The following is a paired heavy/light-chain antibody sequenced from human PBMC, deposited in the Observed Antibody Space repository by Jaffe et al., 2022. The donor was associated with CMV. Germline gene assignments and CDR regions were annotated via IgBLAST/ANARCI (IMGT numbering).Heavy chain of an antibody. J-gene: IGHJ4*02. CDR2: IKSKANNYAT. CDR1: GFTFSGSA. Sequence: EVQLVESGGGLVQPGGSLKLSCAASGFTFSGSAMHWVRQASGKGLEWVGRIKSKANNYATAYAASVKGRFTISRDDSKNTAYLHMNSLKTEDTAVYYCTRIVDTTMIYYFDYWGQGTLVTVSS. V-gene: IGHV3-73*02. D-gene: IGHD5-18*01. CDR3: TRIVDTTMIYYFDY.
Light chain of an antibody. J-gene: IGKJ4*01. Sequence: DIQMTQSPSSLSASVGDRVTITCQASQDIKKYLNWYQQRPGKAPKLLIYDATSLQTGVPSRFSGSGSGTDFSFTINTLQPEDIATYYCQQSDDLPLTFGGGTKVEIK. V-gene: IGKV1-33*01. CDR3: QQSDDLPLT. CDR1: QDIKKY. CDR2: DAT.